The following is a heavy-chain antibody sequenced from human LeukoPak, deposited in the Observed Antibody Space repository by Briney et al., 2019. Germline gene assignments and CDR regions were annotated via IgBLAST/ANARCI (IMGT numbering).Heavy chain of an antibody. D-gene: IGHD4-17*01. CDR1: GFTFSSYA. J-gene: IGHJ4*02. Sequence: TGGSLRLSCAASGFTFSSYAMSWVRQAPGKGLEWVSGISGGAGTPYYADSVKGRFTISRDNSMSTLYLQMTSLRAEDTAVYYCAKRRTTVITMDYFDYWGQGTLVTVSS. V-gene: IGHV3-23*01. CDR2: ISGGAGTP. CDR3: AKRRTTVITMDYFDY.